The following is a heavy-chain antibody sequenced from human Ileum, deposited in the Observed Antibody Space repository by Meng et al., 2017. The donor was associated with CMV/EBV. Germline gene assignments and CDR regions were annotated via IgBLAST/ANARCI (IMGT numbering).Heavy chain of an antibody. CDR2: VRYDESDN. J-gene: IGHJ4*02. V-gene: IGHV3-30*02. CDR1: GFNFNFYG. CDR3: AKDSVYTRYGLFNPYYFDS. Sequence: GESLKISCSASGFNFNFYGMHCVRQAPGKGLEWVAFVRYDESDNFYADFVKGRFTVSRYNSKNTIYLQMSSLNPEDTALDYWAKDSVYTRYGLFNPYYFDSLGQGTLVTVSS. D-gene: IGHD2-21*01.